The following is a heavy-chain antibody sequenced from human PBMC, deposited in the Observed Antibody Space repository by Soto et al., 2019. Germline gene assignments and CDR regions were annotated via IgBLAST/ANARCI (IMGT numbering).Heavy chain of an antibody. CDR1: GDTFSSYG. Sequence: QVQLVQSGAEVKKPGSSVKVSCKASGDTFSSYGISWVRQAPGQGHAFMGGIIPKFGTTNYAQKFRGRVTITADESTSTAYMEVSSLRSEDAAVYYCARASGRGWYNWFDPWGQGTLVTVSS. J-gene: IGHJ5*02. CDR2: IIPKFGTT. CDR3: ARASGRGWYNWFDP. D-gene: IGHD6-19*01. V-gene: IGHV1-69*01.